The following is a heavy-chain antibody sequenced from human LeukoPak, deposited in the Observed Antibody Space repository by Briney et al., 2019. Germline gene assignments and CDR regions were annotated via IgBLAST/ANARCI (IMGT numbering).Heavy chain of an antibody. CDR1: GGTFSSYA. CDR2: IIPILGIP. J-gene: IGHJ6*03. D-gene: IGHD1-7*01. CDR3: ARAGGPGYNWNYGNYYYYMDV. Sequence: GASVKVSCTASGGTFSSYAINWVRQAPGQGLEWMGRIIPILGIPNFAQKFQGRITITADKSTSTAYMELSSLRSEDTAVYYCARAGGPGYNWNYGNYYYYMDVWGKGTTVTVSS. V-gene: IGHV1-69*04.